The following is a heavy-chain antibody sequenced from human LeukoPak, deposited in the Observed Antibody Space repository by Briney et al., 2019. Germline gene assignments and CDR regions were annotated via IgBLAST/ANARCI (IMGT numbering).Heavy chain of an antibody. CDR1: GSNFGNFA. D-gene: IGHD5-24*01. J-gene: IGHJ5*02. CDR2: MIGSGDT. Sequence: GGSLRLSCVASGSNFGNFAVTWVRQAPGKGLEWVSGMIGSGDTYYADSVKGRFTMSRDNSRTTLYLQMNSLRFEDTAIYYCAKDMHYNDGRWEFDPWGQGTLVTVSS. V-gene: IGHV3-23*01. CDR3: AKDMHYNDGRWEFDP.